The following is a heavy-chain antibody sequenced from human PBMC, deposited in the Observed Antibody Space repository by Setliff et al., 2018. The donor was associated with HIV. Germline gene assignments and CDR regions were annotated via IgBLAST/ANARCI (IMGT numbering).Heavy chain of an antibody. CDR2: IKSKTDGGTA. CDR3: STTASNGYPWALVI. V-gene: IGHV3-15*01. CDR1: GFTFNSAW. D-gene: IGHD3-22*01. J-gene: IGHJ3*02. Sequence: GGSLRLSCVASGFTFNSAWMTWVRQAPGKGLEWVGRIKSKTDGGTADYAAPVKGRFTISRDDSKNTLYLQMNSLKTEDTAVYYCSTTASNGYPWALVIWGQGTMVTVSS.